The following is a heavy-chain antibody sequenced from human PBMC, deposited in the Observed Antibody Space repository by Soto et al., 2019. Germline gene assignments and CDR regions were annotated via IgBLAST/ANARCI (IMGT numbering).Heavy chain of an antibody. V-gene: IGHV3-7*01. Sequence: EVQLVESGGGLVQPGGSLRVSCAASGFTFTSYWMSWVRQAPGKGLEWVANIKEDGSAKYYLDSVKGRFTISRDNAKNSLYLQMNSLRADDTAVYYCAREDFYRFDYWGQGNLVTGSS. CDR1: GFTFTSYW. J-gene: IGHJ4*02. CDR2: IKEDGSAK. CDR3: AREDFYRFDY.